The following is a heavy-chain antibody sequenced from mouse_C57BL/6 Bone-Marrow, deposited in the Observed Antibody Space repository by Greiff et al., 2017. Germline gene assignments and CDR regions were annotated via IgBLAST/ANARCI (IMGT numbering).Heavy chain of an antibody. D-gene: IGHD2-2*01. J-gene: IGHJ2*01. V-gene: IGHV5-6*02. CDR1: GFTFSSYG. CDR2: ISSGGSYT. Sequence: EVKLMESGGDLVKPGGSLKLSCAASGFTFSSYGMSWVRQTPDKRLEWVATISSGGSYTYYPDSVKGRFTISRDNAKNTLYLQMSSLKSEDTAMYYCAGRYGYDYWGQGTTLTVSS. CDR3: AGRYGYDY.